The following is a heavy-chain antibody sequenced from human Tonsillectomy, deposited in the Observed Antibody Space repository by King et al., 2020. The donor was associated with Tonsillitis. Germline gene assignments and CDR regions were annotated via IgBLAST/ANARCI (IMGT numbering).Heavy chain of an antibody. CDR2: IRSGGVTI. CDR3: ARVSGGDPLDY. D-gene: IGHD3-16*01. Sequence: QLVQSGGGLVKPGGSLRLSCAASGFTFSDYYMNWIRQAPGKGLEWGSYIRSGGVTIYYADSVKGRFTISRDNAKNSLYLQMNNLRAEDTAVYYCARVSGGDPLDYWGQGTLVTVSS. CDR1: GFTFSDYY. J-gene: IGHJ4*02. V-gene: IGHV3-11*01.